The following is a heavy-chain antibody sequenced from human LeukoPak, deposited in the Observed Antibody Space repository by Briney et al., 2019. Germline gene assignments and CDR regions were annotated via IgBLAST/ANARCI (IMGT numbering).Heavy chain of an antibody. CDR1: GFTFSSYA. CDR3: AKPQRITIFGTPQIYYMGV. D-gene: IGHD3-3*01. V-gene: IGHV3-23*01. J-gene: IGHJ6*03. CDR2: ISGSGGST. Sequence: GGSLRLSCAASGFTFSSYAMSWVRQAPGKGLEWVSGISGSGGSTYYTDSVKGRFTISRDNSKDTLYLQMNSLRAEDTAVYYCAKPQRITIFGTPQIYYMGVWGKGTTVTVSS.